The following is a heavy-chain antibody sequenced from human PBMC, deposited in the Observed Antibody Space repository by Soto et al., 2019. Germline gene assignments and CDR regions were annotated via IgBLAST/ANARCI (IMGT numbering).Heavy chain of an antibody. V-gene: IGHV3-23*01. CDR2: ISGSGGST. J-gene: IGHJ4*02. CDR1: AFTFSSYA. D-gene: IGHD6-19*01. CDR3: AKGYSSGWYYFDY. Sequence: PGGSLRLSCAASAFTFSSYAMSWVRQAPGKGLEWVSAISGSGGSTYYADSVKGRFTISRDNSENTLYLQMNSLRAEDTAVYYCAKGYSSGWYYFDYWGQGTLVTVSS.